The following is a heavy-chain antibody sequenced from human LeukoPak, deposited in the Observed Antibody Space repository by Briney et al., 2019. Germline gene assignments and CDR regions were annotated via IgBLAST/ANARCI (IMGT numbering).Heavy chain of an antibody. J-gene: IGHJ4*02. CDR2: IYPGDSDT. CDR3: ARRQGCSSTSCPPDS. D-gene: IGHD2-2*01. Sequence: GESLKISFRGSGYSFTTYWIGWVRPMPGKGLEWMGIIYPGDSDTRYSPPFQGQVTMSADKSINTAYLQWSSLKASDTAMYYCARRQGCSSTSCPPDSWGQGTLVTVSS. V-gene: IGHV5-51*01. CDR1: GYSFTTYW.